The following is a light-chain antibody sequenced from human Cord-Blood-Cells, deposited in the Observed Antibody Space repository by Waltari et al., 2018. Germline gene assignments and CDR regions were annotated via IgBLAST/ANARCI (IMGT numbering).Light chain of an antibody. V-gene: IGKV3-20*01. CDR2: GAS. J-gene: IGKJ1*01. CDR1: QSVSSSY. Sequence: EIVLTQSPGTLSLSQGESATLSCRASQSVSSSYLAWYQQKPGQAPRLLIYGASRRATGIPDRFSGSGSGTDFTLTISSLEPEDFAVYYCQQYGSSPRTFGQGTKVEIK. CDR3: QQYGSSPRT.